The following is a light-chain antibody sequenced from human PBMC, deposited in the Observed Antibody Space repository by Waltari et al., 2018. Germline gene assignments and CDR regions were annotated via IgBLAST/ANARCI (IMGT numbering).Light chain of an antibody. CDR1: SSAVGSYNL. Sequence: QSALTQPASVSGSPGQSTTISCTGTSSAVGSYNLVSWFQQHPGKAPKLMIYEGSKRPLGVSNRFSGSKSGNTASLTISGLQAEDEADYYCCSYAGGSAPYVFGTGTKVTVL. CDR3: CSYAGGSAPYV. V-gene: IGLV2-23*01. CDR2: EGS. J-gene: IGLJ1*01.